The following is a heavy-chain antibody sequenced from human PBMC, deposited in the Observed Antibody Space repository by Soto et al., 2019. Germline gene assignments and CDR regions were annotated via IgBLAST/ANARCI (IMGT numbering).Heavy chain of an antibody. CDR1: GGSFSGYY. V-gene: IGHV4-34*01. CDR3: ARHQIIAAAGFDY. CDR2: INHSGST. D-gene: IGHD6-13*01. J-gene: IGHJ4*02. Sequence: PSETLSLTCAVYGGSFSGYYWSWIRQPPGKGLEWIGEINHSGSTNYNPSLKSRVTISVDTSKNQFSLKLSSVTAADTAVYYCARHQIIAAAGFDYWGQGTLVSVSS.